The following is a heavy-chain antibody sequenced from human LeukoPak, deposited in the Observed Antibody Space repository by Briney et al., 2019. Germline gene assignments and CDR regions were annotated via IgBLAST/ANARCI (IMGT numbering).Heavy chain of an antibody. CDR3: ARDSPDIVATIEAFDI. D-gene: IGHD5-12*01. Sequence: PGRCLRPSCAPAGSTFSIYRMNCVSQAPGKWLEWVSSISSSSRYIYYTDSVKGRFTISRDNAKNSLYLQMNSLRAEDTAVYYCARDSPDIVATIEAFDIWGQGTMVTVSS. J-gene: IGHJ3*02. CDR2: ISSSSRYI. CDR1: GSTFSIYR. V-gene: IGHV3-21*01.